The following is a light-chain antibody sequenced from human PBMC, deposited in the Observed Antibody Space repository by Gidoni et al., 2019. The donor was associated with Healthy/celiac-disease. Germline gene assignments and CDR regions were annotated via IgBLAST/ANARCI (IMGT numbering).Light chain of an antibody. V-gene: IGLV3-25*03. CDR3: QSADSSGTYVV. Sequence: SYELTQPPSVSVSPGQTARITCSGDALPQPYAYWYQQKPGQAPVLVIYTDSERPSGIPERFSGSSSGTTVTLTISGVQAEDEADYYCQSADSSGTYVVFGGGTKLTVL. CDR1: ALPQPY. J-gene: IGLJ2*01. CDR2: TDS.